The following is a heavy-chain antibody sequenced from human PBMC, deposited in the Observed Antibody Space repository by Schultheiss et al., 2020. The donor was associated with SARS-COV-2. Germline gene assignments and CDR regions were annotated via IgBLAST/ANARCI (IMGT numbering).Heavy chain of an antibody. CDR3: AKGGPYYYDSSGYYYVRWFDP. D-gene: IGHD3-22*01. CDR1: GFTFSSYA. J-gene: IGHJ5*02. CDR2: ISYDGSNK. Sequence: GESLKISCAASGFTFSSYAMHWVRQAPGKGLEWVAVISYDGSNKYYADSVKGRFTISRDNSKNTLYLQMNSLRAEDTAVYYCAKGGPYYYDSSGYYYVRWFDPWGQGTLVTVSS. V-gene: IGHV3-30*07.